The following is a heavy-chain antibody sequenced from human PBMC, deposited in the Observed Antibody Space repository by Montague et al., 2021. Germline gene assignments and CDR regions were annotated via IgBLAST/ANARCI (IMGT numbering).Heavy chain of an antibody. CDR2: IYSSGNT. D-gene: IGHD3-22*01. J-gene: IGHJ3*02. CDR3: ARHFDRSGYRHFDI. V-gene: IGHV3-53*01. Sequence: LRLSCAASGFTVSSNYMSWVRQAPGQGLEWVSLIYSSGNTNYADSVKDRFTISRDNSKNMVYLQMNSLRAEDTAVYFCARHFDRSGYRHFDIWGQGTMVTVSS. CDR1: GFTVSSNY.